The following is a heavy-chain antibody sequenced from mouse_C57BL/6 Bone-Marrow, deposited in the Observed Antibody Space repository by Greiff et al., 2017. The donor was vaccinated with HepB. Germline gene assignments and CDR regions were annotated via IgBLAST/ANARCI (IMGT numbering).Heavy chain of an antibody. J-gene: IGHJ3*01. CDR3: ARHNGYYPFAY. Sequence: QVQLQQSGPELVKPGASVKLSCKASGYTFTSYDINWVKQRPGQGLEWIGWIYPRDGSTKYNEKFKGKATLTVDTSSSTAYMELHSLTSEDSAVYFCARHNGYYPFAYWGQGTLVTVSA. V-gene: IGHV1-85*01. CDR2: IYPRDGST. CDR1: GYTFTSYD. D-gene: IGHD2-3*01.